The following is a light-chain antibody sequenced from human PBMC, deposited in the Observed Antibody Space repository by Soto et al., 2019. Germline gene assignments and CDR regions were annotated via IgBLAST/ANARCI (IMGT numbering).Light chain of an antibody. CDR2: KAY. CDR3: KHYNSYSET. J-gene: IGKJ1*01. CDR1: QSISSY. V-gene: IGKV1-5*03. Sequence: DIQMTQSPSSLSASVGDRVTITCRASQSISSYLNWYQQKPGKAPKLLIYKAYTLKSGVQSRFSGGGSGTEFTLTIRSLQPDDFATYYCKHYNSYSETFGQGTKVDIK.